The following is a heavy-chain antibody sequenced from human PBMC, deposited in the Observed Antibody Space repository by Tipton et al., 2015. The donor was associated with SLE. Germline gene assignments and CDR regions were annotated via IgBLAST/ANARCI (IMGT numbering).Heavy chain of an antibody. Sequence: SLRLSCAASGFTFSSYAMSWVRQAPGKGLEWVSAISGSGGSTYYPDSVKGRFTISRDNSKNTLYLQMNSLRAEDTAVYYCAKDFGSGDFPDAFDIWGQGTMVPVSS. CDR1: GFTFSSYA. CDR2: ISGSGGST. V-gene: IGHV3-23*01. CDR3: AKDFGSGDFPDAFDI. J-gene: IGHJ3*02. D-gene: IGHD4-17*01.